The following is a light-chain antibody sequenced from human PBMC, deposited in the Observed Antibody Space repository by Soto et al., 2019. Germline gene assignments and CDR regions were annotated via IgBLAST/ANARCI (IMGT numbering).Light chain of an antibody. Sequence: QSALTQPPSASGTPGQRVTISCSGSSSNIGSNYVYWYQQLPGTAPKLLIYRNNQRPSGVPDRFSGSKSGTSASLAISGLRSEDEADYYCAAWDDSLSGSHVVFGGGTKVTVL. V-gene: IGLV1-47*01. J-gene: IGLJ2*01. CDR3: AAWDDSLSGSHVV. CDR1: SSNIGSNY. CDR2: RNN.